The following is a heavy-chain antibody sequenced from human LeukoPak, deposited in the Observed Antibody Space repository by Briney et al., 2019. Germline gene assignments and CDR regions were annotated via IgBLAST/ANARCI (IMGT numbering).Heavy chain of an antibody. V-gene: IGHV4-4*09. CDR1: GDSISDSH. Sequence: SQTLSLTCTISGDSISDSHWSWVRQPPGKGLEWIGYIYTSGNTNYNPSLKSRVTISIDTSRSQFSLKLKSVTAADTAVYYCARREGTDWGRGTLVTVSS. CDR2: IYTSGNT. CDR3: ARREGTD. J-gene: IGHJ4*02.